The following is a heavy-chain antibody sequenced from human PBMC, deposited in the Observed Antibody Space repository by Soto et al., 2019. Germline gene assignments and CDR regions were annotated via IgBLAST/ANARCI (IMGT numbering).Heavy chain of an antibody. Sequence: QVQLEESGPRLVRPSETLSLTCTVSGGSISSSSYYWGWIRQSPGKGLEWIGSIYYRGNTYYNASLKSLVTISVDTSKNQFSLKLTSVTAADTAVYYCARPQGTTSMYQWFDPWGQGTLVTVSS. CDR2: IYYRGNT. D-gene: IGHD4-17*01. V-gene: IGHV4-39*01. CDR3: ARPQGTTSMYQWFDP. CDR1: GGSISSSSYY. J-gene: IGHJ5*02.